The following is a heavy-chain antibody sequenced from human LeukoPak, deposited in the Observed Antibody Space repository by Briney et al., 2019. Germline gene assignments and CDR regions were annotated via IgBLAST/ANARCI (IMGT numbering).Heavy chain of an antibody. D-gene: IGHD4-23*01. CDR3: ARDGGGAWYGGNWNAFDI. J-gene: IGHJ3*02. CDR1: GGSISSSSYY. V-gene: IGHV4-39*07. Sequence: PSETLSLTCTVSGGSISSSSYYWGWIRQPPGRGLEWIGRIYTSGSTNYNPSLKSRVTISVDTSKNQFSLKLSSVTAADTAVYYCARDGGGAWYGGNWNAFDIWGQGTMVTVSS. CDR2: IYTSGST.